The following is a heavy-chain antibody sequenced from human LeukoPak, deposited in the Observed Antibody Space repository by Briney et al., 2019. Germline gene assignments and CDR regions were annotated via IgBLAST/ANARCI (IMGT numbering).Heavy chain of an antibody. CDR1: GFTFSPYE. J-gene: IGHJ4*02. Sequence: GGSLRLSCAASGFTFSPYEMNWVRQAPGKGLEWVAYISSGGRTIKYADSVKGRFTISRDNAKNLLYLQMSSLRAEDTAVYYCAGGSGWTSEYWGQGTLVTVSS. CDR3: AGGSGWTSEY. CDR2: ISSGGRTI. V-gene: IGHV3-48*03. D-gene: IGHD6-19*01.